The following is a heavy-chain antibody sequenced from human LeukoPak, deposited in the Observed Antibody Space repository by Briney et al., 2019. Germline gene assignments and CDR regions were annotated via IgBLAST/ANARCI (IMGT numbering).Heavy chain of an antibody. CDR3: AKAGEPGCYGGSCPPNWFPP. CDR2: SNSDGSST. J-gene: IGHJ5*02. V-gene: IGHV3-74*01. D-gene: IGHD2-15*01. Sequence: GGSLRLSCAASGFNFSIYWMHWVRQAPGKGLVWVSRSNSDGSSTTYADSVKGRFTISRDNAKNTLYLQMNSLRAEDTAVYYCAKAGEPGCYGGSCPPNWFPPWGQGTLVHVSS. CDR1: GFNFSIYW.